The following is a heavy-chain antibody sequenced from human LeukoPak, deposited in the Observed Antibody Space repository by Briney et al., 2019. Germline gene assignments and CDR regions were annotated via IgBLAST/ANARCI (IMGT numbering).Heavy chain of an antibody. CDR1: GYTFTSYD. V-gene: IGHV1-8*01. CDR2: MNPNSGNT. D-gene: IGHD3-3*01. Sequence: ASVKVSCKASGYTFTSYDINWVRQATGQGLEWMGWMNPNSGNTGYAQKFQGRVTMTRNTSISTAYMELSSLRSEDTAVYYCARGAYYDFWSVYYSHFDYWGQGTLVTVSS. CDR3: ARGAYYDFWSVYYSHFDY. J-gene: IGHJ4*02.